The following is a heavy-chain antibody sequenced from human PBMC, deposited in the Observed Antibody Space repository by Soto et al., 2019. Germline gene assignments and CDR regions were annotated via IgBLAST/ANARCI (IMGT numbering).Heavy chain of an antibody. CDR1: GASFRSNY. Sequence: SETLSLTCTVSGASFRSNYWVWIRQSPGKGLEWIGWLPYGGSATYNPSLKSRVTVSIDTSNSHFSLKLSSVTAADTAVYYCAVILLWFGETHTDYWGQGTLVTVSS. D-gene: IGHD3-10*01. J-gene: IGHJ4*02. V-gene: IGHV4-59*12. CDR2: LPYGGSA. CDR3: AVILLWFGETHTDY.